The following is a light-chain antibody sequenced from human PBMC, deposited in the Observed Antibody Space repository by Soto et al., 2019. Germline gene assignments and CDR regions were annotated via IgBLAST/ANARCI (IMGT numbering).Light chain of an antibody. V-gene: IGLV2-23*01. CDR2: EGS. CDR1: SGDVGSYNL. CDR3: YSYAGSSTLDLV. Sequence: QSVLTQPASVSGSLGQSITISCTGTSGDVGSYNLFSWYQQHPGKAPKLMMYEGSKRPSGVANRFAGSKSGNTASLTISGLPAEYEAEYYCYSYAGSSTLDLVFGGGTKLTVL. J-gene: IGLJ2*01.